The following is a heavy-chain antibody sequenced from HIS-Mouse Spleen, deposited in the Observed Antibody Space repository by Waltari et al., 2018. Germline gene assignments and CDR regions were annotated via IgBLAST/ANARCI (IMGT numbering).Heavy chain of an antibody. V-gene: IGHV2-70*15. CDR2: IYWADDK. Sequence: QVTLRESGPALVKPTQTLTLTCTFSGFSLSTSGMCVSWIRPPPGKDLESLARIYWADDKYYSTSRKTRVTISNEASKNTVVLTRTNMDPVDTATYYCARIAEGYSSGWYAFDYWGQGTLVTVSS. D-gene: IGHD6-19*01. CDR1: GFSLSTSGMC. J-gene: IGHJ4*02. CDR3: ARIAEGYSSGWYAFDY.